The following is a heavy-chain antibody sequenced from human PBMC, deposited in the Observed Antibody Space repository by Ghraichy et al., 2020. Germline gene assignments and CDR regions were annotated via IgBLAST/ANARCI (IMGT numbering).Heavy chain of an antibody. CDR2: IYHTGNT. D-gene: IGHD6-19*01. CDR3: ATLAVAGPLDY. CDR1: GYSIRSGYF. V-gene: IGHV4-38-2*02. J-gene: IGHJ4*02. Sequence: SETLSLTFTVSGYSIRSGYFWGWIRQPPGKGLEWIGRIYHTGNTHYNPSLKSRVTISVDTSKNQFSLRLTSVTAADTAVYYCATLAVAGPLDYWGQGTLVTVSS.